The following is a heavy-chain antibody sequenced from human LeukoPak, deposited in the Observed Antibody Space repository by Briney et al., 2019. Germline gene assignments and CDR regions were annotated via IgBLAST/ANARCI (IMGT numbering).Heavy chain of an antibody. J-gene: IGHJ5*02. D-gene: IGHD6-13*01. CDR1: GGSVSSGSYY. Sequence: SETLSLTCTVSGGSVSSGSYYWSWIRQPPGKGLEWIGYIYYSGSTNYNPSLKSRVTISVDTSKNQFSLKLSSVTAADTAVYYCARLIAAAGTFANNWFDPWGQGTLVTVSS. V-gene: IGHV4-61*01. CDR3: ARLIAAAGTFANNWFDP. CDR2: IYYSGST.